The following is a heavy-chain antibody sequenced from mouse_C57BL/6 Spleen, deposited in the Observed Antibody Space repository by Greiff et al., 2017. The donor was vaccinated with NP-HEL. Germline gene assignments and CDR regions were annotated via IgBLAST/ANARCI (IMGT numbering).Heavy chain of an antibody. J-gene: IGHJ2*01. CDR3: ARGIYDGYDY. V-gene: IGHV15-2*01. Sequence: QVQLKESGSELRSPGSSVKLSCKDFDSEVFPIASMSWVRQKPGHGFEWIGGILPSIGRTIYGETFEDKATLDADTLSNTAYLELNSLTSEDSAIYYCARGIYDGYDYWGQGTTRTVSS. CDR2: ILPSIGRT. CDR1: DSEVFPIAS. D-gene: IGHD2-3*01.